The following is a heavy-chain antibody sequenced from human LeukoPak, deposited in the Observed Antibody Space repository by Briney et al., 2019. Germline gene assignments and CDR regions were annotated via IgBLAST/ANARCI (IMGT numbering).Heavy chain of an antibody. V-gene: IGHV4-34*01. J-gene: IGHJ4*02. CDR2: INHGGST. CDR1: GGSFSGYY. CDR3: AKGGSKGAVAEIFDY. D-gene: IGHD6-19*01. Sequence: SETLSLTCAVYGGSFSGYYWSWIRQPPGKGLEWIGEINHGGSTNYNPSLKSRVTISVDTSKNQFSLKLSSVTSADTAVYYCAKGGSKGAVAEIFDYWGQGTLVTVSS.